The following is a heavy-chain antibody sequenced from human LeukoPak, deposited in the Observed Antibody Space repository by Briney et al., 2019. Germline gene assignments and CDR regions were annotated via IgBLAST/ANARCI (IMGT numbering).Heavy chain of an antibody. CDR3: ARRGNSLDY. Sequence: SETLSPTCTVSGGSISNYYWSWIRQPPGKGLEWIGYIYYSGSTYYNPSLKGRVTISVDTSKNQFSLKLSSVTAADTAVYYCARRGNSLDYSGQGTLVTVSS. D-gene: IGHD4-23*01. J-gene: IGHJ4*02. CDR1: GGSISNYY. V-gene: IGHV4-59*01. CDR2: IYYSGST.